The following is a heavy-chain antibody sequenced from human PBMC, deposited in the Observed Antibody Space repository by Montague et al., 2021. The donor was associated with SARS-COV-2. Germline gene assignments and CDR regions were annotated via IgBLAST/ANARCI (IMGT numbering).Heavy chain of an antibody. CDR1: GFSLSTSGMC. V-gene: IGHV2-70*11. J-gene: IGHJ4*02. D-gene: IGHD4-23*01. CDR3: ARTYYGGRPFDY. CDR2: IDWDDDK. Sequence: PALVKPTQTLTLTCTFSGFSLSTSGMCVGWIRRPPGKALEWLARIDWDDDKYYSTSLKTRLTISKDTSKNQVVLTMTNMDPVDTATYYCARTYYGGRPFDYWGQGTLVTVSS.